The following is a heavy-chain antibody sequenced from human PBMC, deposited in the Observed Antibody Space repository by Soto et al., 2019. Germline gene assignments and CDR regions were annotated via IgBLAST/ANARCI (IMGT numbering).Heavy chain of an antibody. CDR3: ARAPHTIFGVLLDY. Sequence: SETLSLTCTVSGGSISSGGYYWSWIRQHPGKGLEWIGYIYYSGSTYYNPSLKSRVTISVDTSKNQFSLKLSSVTAADTAVYYCARAPHTIFGVLLDYWGQGTLVTVSS. CDR1: GGSISSGGYY. CDR2: IYYSGST. D-gene: IGHD3-3*01. J-gene: IGHJ4*02. V-gene: IGHV4-31*03.